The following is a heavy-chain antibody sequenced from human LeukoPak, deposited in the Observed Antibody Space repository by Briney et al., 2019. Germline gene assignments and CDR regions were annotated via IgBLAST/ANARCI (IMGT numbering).Heavy chain of an antibody. V-gene: IGHV5-51*01. Sequence: GESLKISCKGSGYSFTSYWIGWVRQMPGKGLEWMGIIYPGGSDTRYSPSFQGQVTISPDKSISTAYLQWSSLKASDTAMYYCARHEGYSSGWLNWFDPWGQGTLVTVSS. CDR1: GYSFTSYW. D-gene: IGHD6-19*01. CDR3: ARHEGYSSGWLNWFDP. J-gene: IGHJ5*02. CDR2: IYPGGSDT.